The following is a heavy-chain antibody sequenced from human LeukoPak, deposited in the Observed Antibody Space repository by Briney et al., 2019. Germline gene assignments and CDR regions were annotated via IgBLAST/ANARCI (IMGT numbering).Heavy chain of an antibody. V-gene: IGHV4-59*01. CDR3: ARAPRGYCSGGSCIPGSYYYYYMDV. CDR1: GGSISSYY. D-gene: IGHD2-15*01. CDR2: IYYSGST. J-gene: IGHJ6*03. Sequence: SETLSLTCTVSGGSISSYYWSWIRQPPGKGLEWIGYIYYSGSTNYKPSLKSRVTISVDTSKNQFSLKLSSVTAADTAVYYCARAPRGYCSGGSCIPGSYYYYYMDVWGKGTTVTISS.